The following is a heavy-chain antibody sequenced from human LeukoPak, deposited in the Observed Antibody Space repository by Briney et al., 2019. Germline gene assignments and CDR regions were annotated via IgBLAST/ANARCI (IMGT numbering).Heavy chain of an antibody. CDR1: GGTFSSYA. Sequence: SVKVSCKASGGTFSSYAISWVRQAPGQGLEWMGRIIPILGIANYAQKFQGRGTITADKSTSTAYMELSSLRSEDTAVYYCASAAGYCSSTSCSPFDYWGQGTLVTVSS. CDR3: ASAAGYCSSTSCSPFDY. CDR2: IIPILGIA. D-gene: IGHD2-2*01. V-gene: IGHV1-69*04. J-gene: IGHJ4*02.